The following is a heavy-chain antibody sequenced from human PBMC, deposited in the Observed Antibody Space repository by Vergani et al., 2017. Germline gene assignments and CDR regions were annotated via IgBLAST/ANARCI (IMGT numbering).Heavy chain of an antibody. D-gene: IGHD3-10*01. J-gene: IGHJ3*02. Sequence: EVQLVESGGGLVKPGGSLRLSCAASGFTFSSYSMNWVRQAPGKGLEWVSSISSSSSYIYYADSVKGRFTISRDNAKNSLYLQMNSLRAEDTAVYYCARSSSGTNAFDIWGQGTMVTVSS. CDR3: ARSSSGTNAFDI. CDR2: ISSSSSYI. CDR1: GFTFSSYS. V-gene: IGHV3-21*01.